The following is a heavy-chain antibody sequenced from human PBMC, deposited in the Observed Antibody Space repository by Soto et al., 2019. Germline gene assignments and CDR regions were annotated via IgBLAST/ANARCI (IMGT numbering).Heavy chain of an antibody. J-gene: IGHJ3*02. CDR3: ATDGYANWGTTGGAGNDAFDI. V-gene: IGHV1-3*01. CDR2: INAGNGNT. CDR1: GYTFTSYA. Sequence: VSVKVSCKASGYTFTSYAMHWVRQAPGQRLEWMGWINAGNGNTKYSQKFQGRVTITRDTSASTAYMELSSLRSEDTAVYYCATDGYANWGTTGGAGNDAFDIWGQGTMVTVSS. D-gene: IGHD7-27*01.